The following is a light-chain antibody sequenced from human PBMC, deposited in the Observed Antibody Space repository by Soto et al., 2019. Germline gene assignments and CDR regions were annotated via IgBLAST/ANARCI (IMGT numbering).Light chain of an antibody. CDR2: AAS. Sequence: DIQMTQSPSSLSASVGDKLTITCQANQSITNFLNWYQKKPGEVPKLLIYAASRLESGVPSRFSGSGSGTDFALTINTLQPEDFATYYCQQSYTTPRLSFGGGTRVEFK. V-gene: IGKV1-39*01. J-gene: IGKJ4*01. CDR3: QQSYTTPRLS. CDR1: QSITNF.